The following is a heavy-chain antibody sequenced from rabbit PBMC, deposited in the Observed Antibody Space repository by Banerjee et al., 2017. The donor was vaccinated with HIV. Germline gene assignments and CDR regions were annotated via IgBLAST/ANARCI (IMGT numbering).Heavy chain of an antibody. CDR1: GFSFSSSNC. J-gene: IGHJ4*01. D-gene: IGHD1-1*01. V-gene: IGHV1S40*01. CDR2: IYVGSGSA. CDR3: ARAFHGSSGYKL. Sequence: QSLEESGGDLVKPGASLTLTCTASGFSFSSSNCMCWVRQAPGKGLEWIGCIYVGSGSAYYASWAKGRFTISKTSSTTVTLQMTSLTVADTATYFCARAFHGSSGYKLWGQGPWSPS.